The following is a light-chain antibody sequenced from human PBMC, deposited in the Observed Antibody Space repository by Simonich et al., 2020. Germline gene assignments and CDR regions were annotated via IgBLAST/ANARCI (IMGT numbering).Light chain of an antibody. J-gene: IGKJ4*01. CDR1: QSVSSN. Sequence: EIVMTQSPATLSVSPGERATLPCRASQSVSSNLAGYQQKPGQAPRLLIYGASTRATGIPARCSGSGSGTEFTLTISSLQSEDFAVYYCQQYNNWPPLTFGGGTKVEIK. CDR3: QQYNNWPPLT. CDR2: GAS. V-gene: IGKV3-15*01.